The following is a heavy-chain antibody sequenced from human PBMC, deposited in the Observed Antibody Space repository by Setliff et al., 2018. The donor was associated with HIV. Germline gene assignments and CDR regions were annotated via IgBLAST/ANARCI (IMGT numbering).Heavy chain of an antibody. D-gene: IGHD4-17*01. J-gene: IGHJ5*02. CDR2: LYHSGTN. CDR3: ARGFLRSRRRWFDP. V-gene: IGHV4-38-2*01. Sequence: SETLSLTCAVSGYSISSGYFWGWIRQPPGKGLEWIGSLYHSGTNFYNPSLKSRVTISLDTSTNRFSLKLNSVTAADTAIYYCARGFLRSRRRWFDPWGQGTLVTVSS. CDR1: GYSISSGYF.